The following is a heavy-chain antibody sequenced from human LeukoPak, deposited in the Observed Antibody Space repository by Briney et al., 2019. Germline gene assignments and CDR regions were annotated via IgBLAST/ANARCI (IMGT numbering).Heavy chain of an antibody. V-gene: IGHV4-4*07. Sequence: SETLSLTCTVSGGSISSYYWSWVRQPAGKGLEWIGRIYTSGSTNYNPSLKSRVTMSVDTSKNQFSLKLSSVTAADTAVYYCARDDYYDSSGYYYGAFDIWGQGTMVTVSS. CDR3: ARDDYYDSSGYYYGAFDI. J-gene: IGHJ3*02. CDR2: IYTSGST. D-gene: IGHD3-22*01. CDR1: GGSISSYY.